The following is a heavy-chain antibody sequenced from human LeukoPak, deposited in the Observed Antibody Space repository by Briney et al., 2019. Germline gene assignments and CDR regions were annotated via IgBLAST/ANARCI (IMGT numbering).Heavy chain of an antibody. CDR1: GFTFSSYA. CDR3: ARTPFATAGGDY. J-gene: IGHJ4*02. Sequence: GGSLRLSCAASGFTFSSYAMSWVRQAPGKGLEWVSAISGSGGSTYYADSVKGRFTISRDNAKNSLYLHMNSLRAEDTAVYFCARTPFATAGGDYWGQGALVTVSS. CDR2: ISGSGGST. D-gene: IGHD6-13*01. V-gene: IGHV3-23*01.